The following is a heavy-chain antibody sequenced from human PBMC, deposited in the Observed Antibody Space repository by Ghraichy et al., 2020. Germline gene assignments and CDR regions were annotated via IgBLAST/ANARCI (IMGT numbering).Heavy chain of an antibody. CDR1: GFTFSSYS. CDR2: IDTVKRSTI. CDR3: ARKGASCGGDCYLDFDP. Sequence: GGSLRLSRVASGFTFSSYSMNWVRQAPGKGLEWVSYIDTVKRSTIYYAGSVRGRFTISRDNGRNSLYLQMNSLRDKDTAVYYCARKGASCGGDCYLDFDPCARGPLVAVPS. D-gene: IGHD2-21*02. J-gene: IGHJ2*01. V-gene: IGHV3-48*02.